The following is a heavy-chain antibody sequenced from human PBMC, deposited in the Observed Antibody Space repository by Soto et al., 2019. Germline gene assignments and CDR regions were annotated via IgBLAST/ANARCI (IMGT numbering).Heavy chain of an antibody. V-gene: IGHV1-46*01. Sequence: QVQLVQSGAEVKKPGASVKVSCKASGYTFTNYHMHWVRQAPGLGLEWMGTINLSDGGPTYTQRFQGRVTMTRDTSKSTGYMELSSLRSDDTAVYYCASELTGTAYFDLWGRGALVTVSS. J-gene: IGHJ2*01. D-gene: IGHD1-20*01. CDR2: INLSDGGP. CDR3: ASELTGTAYFDL. CDR1: GYTFTNYH.